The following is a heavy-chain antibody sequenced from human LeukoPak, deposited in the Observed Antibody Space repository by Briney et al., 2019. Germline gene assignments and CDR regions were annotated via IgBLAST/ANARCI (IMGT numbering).Heavy chain of an antibody. Sequence: GGSLRLSCAASGFAFSIYAMNWVRQAPGKGLEWVAGITSSGGSTYYGDSMKGRFTISRDNSKKTVYLQMNSLRAEDTAVDYCARDPLKRAFDIWGQGTMVTASS. CDR2: ITSSGGST. CDR1: GFAFSIYA. V-gene: IGHV3-23*01. J-gene: IGHJ3*02. CDR3: ARDPLKRAFDI.